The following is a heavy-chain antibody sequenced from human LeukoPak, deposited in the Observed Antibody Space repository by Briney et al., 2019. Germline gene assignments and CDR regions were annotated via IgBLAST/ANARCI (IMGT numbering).Heavy chain of an antibody. CDR2: ISSSSSYI. CDR1: GFTFSSYS. Sequence: GGSLRLSRAASGFTFSSYSMNWVRQAPGKGLEWVSSISSSSSYIYYADSVKGRFTISRDNAKNSLYLQMNSLRAEDTAVYYCARGQTAMVTGDFDYWGQGTLVTVSS. CDR3: ARGQTAMVTGDFDY. V-gene: IGHV3-21*01. J-gene: IGHJ4*02. D-gene: IGHD5-18*01.